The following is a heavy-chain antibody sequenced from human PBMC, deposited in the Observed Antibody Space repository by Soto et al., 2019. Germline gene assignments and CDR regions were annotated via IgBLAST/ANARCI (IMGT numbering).Heavy chain of an antibody. V-gene: IGHV5-51*01. CDR1: GYSFADYW. CDR2: ISPGDSDI. CDR3: ARQLGKYSSSWYAFDI. Sequence: PGESLKISCKGSGYSFADYWIAWVRQMPGKGLECMGIISPGDSDIRYSPSFRGQVTISADNSISTAYLQWSSLRASDTAIYYCARQLGKYSSSWYAFDIWGQGTMVTVSS. D-gene: IGHD6-13*01. J-gene: IGHJ3*02.